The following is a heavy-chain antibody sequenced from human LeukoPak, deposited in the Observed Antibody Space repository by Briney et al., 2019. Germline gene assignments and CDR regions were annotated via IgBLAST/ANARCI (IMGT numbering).Heavy chain of an antibody. Sequence: SETLSLTCTVSGGSVSSYYWSWIRQPPGKGLEWIGYIYYSGSTNYNPSLKSRVTISVDTSKNQFSLKLSSVTAADTAVYYCARTTMVRGVVKGDYWGQGTLVTVSS. CDR2: IYYSGST. CDR3: ARTTMVRGVVKGDY. J-gene: IGHJ4*02. D-gene: IGHD3-10*01. V-gene: IGHV4-59*08. CDR1: GGSVSSYY.